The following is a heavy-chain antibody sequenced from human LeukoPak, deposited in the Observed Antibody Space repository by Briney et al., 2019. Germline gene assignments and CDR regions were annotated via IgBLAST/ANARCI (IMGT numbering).Heavy chain of an antibody. D-gene: IGHD3-16*01. CDR1: GFTFSDYI. CDR2: IRRGSNSYIT. CDR3: TRDGGEGGNSAFDI. J-gene: IGHJ3*02. V-gene: IGHV3-72*01. Sequence: GGSLRLSCAASGFTFSDYILDWVRQAPGKGLEWVGRIRRGSNSYITEYAASVKGRFIISRDDSKNSLYLHMNSLKTEDTAVYHCTRDGGEGGNSAFDIWGQGTMVTVSS.